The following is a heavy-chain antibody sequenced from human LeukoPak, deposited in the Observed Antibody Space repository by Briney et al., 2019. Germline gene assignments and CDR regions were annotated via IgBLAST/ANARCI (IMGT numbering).Heavy chain of an antibody. V-gene: IGHV4-4*07. Sequence: PSETLSLTCAVSGYSISSGYYWGWIRQPAGKGLEWIGRIYTSGSTNYNPSLKSRVTMSVGTSKNQFSLKLSSVTAADTAVYYCARDYMSYSYGRRHWFDPWGQGTLVTVSS. J-gene: IGHJ5*02. D-gene: IGHD5-18*01. CDR3: ARDYMSYSYGRRHWFDP. CDR1: GYSISSGYY. CDR2: IYTSGST.